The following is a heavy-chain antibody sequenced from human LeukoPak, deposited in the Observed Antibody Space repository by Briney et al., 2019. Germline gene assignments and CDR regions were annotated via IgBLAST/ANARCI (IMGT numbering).Heavy chain of an antibody. CDR1: GFTFSISA. CDR2: ISDSGGST. CDR3: ARDLNDYFDY. V-gene: IGHV3-23*01. J-gene: IGHJ4*02. Sequence: GSLRLSCAAPGFTFSISAMSWVRQAPGKGLEWVSGISDSGGSTFYADSVKGRFTISRDNAKNSLYLQMNSLRAEDTAVYYCARDLNDYFDYWGQGTLVTVSS.